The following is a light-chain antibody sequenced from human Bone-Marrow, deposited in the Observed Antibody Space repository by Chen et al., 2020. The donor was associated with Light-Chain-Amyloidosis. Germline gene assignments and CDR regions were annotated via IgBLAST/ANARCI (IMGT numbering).Light chain of an antibody. J-gene: IGKJ4*01. CDR3: QQYKKWPPFT. CDR2: GAS. Sequence: EIVMTQSPATLSVSPGERVTLSCRASQSISNNLAWYQQKAGQAPRLLIYGASTRATGIPERFSGSGSGTDFTLSISSLQSEDFALYCCQQYKKWPPFTFGGGTKVEIK. V-gene: IGKV3-15*01. CDR1: QSISNN.